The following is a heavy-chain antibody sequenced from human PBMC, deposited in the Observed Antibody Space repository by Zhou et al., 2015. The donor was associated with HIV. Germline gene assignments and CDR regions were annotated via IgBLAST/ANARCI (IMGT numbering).Heavy chain of an antibody. D-gene: IGHD3-16*01. V-gene: IGHV1-2*06. CDR2: INPNSGAT. CDR1: GYTFTVYH. Sequence: QVQLVQSGAEVKKPGASVRVSCKASGYTFTVYHIHWVRQAPGQGLEWMGRINPNSGATNFGQKFRGRVTLTRDTSISTAYMDLTRLTSDDTAVYFCARSNMNYDYALDLWGQGTKVIVS. J-gene: IGHJ3*01. CDR3: ARSNMNYDYALDL.